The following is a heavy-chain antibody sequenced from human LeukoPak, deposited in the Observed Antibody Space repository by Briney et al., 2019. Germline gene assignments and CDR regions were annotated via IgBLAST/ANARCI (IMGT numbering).Heavy chain of an antibody. V-gene: IGHV3-33*01. Sequence: GGSLRLSCAASGFTFSGYGMHWVRQAPGKGLEGVAVIWYDGSDKYYAASVKGRVTISRDNSKNTLYLEMNSLRAEDTAVYYCARGPGGGNSWYDYWGQGTLFTVSS. CDR3: ARGPGGGNSWYDY. D-gene: IGHD6-13*01. J-gene: IGHJ4*02. CDR1: GFTFSGYG. CDR2: IWYDGSDK.